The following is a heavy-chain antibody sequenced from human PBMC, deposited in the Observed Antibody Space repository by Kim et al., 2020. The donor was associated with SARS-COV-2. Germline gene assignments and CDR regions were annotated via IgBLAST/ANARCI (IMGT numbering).Heavy chain of an antibody. D-gene: IGHD6-13*01. Sequence: GGSLRLSCAASGFTFSSYWMHWVRQAPGKGLVWVSRINSDGSSTSYADSVKGRFTISRDNAKNTLYLQMNSLRAEDTAVYYCARGPNRARWTDPNIAAADGWGQGTLVTVSS. V-gene: IGHV3-74*01. CDR1: GFTFSSYW. CDR3: ARGPNRARWTDPNIAAADG. J-gene: IGHJ1*01. CDR2: INSDGSST.